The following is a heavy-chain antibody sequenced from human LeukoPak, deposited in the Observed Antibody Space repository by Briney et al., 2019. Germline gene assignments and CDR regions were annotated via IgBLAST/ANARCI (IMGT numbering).Heavy chain of an antibody. CDR1: GYTFTGYY. D-gene: IGHD6-13*01. CDR3: ARVAQQLVRSFDY. V-gene: IGHV1-2*02. J-gene: IGHJ4*02. Sequence: ASVTVSCKASGYTFTGYYMHWVRQAPGQGLEWMGWINPNSGGTNYAQKFQGRVTMTRDTSISTAYMELSRLRSDDTAVYYCARVAQQLVRSFDYWGQGTLVTVSS. CDR2: INPNSGGT.